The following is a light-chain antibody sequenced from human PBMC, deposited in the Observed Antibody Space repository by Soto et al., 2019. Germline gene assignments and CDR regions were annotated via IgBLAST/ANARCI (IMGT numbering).Light chain of an antibody. J-gene: IGKJ1*01. Sequence: EIVLTQSPGTLSLSPGERATLSCRASQSISSSDLAWYQHRPGQAPRLLIYAASSRATGIPVRFSGSGSGTDFTLTISRLEPEDLAVYYCQQYGRSPRTFGQGTKVDIK. CDR3: QQYGRSPRT. CDR2: AAS. V-gene: IGKV3-20*01. CDR1: QSISSSD.